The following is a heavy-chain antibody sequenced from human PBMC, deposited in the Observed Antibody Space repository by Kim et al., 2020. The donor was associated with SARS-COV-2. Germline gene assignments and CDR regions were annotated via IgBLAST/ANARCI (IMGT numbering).Heavy chain of an antibody. D-gene: IGHD3-10*01. CDR3: ARDHQSSTMVRGVIIKAGSDV. J-gene: IGHJ6*02. CDR1: GFTFSSYG. CDR2: IWYDGSNK. Sequence: GGSLRLSCAASGFTFSSYGMHWVRQAPGKGLEWVAVIWYDGSNKYYADSVKGRFTISRDNSKNTLYLQMNSLRAEDTAVYYCARDHQSSTMVRGVIIKAGSDVWGQGTTVTVSS. V-gene: IGHV3-33*01.